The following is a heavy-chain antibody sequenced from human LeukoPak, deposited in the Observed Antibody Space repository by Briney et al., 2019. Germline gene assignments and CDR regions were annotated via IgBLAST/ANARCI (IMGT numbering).Heavy chain of an antibody. CDR2: INHSGST. CDR1: GGSFSGYY. V-gene: IGHV4-34*01. J-gene: IGHJ6*03. D-gene: IGHD5-18*01. CDR3: ARHVDTAISPHMDV. Sequence: SETLSLTCAVYGGSFSGYYWSWIRQPPGKGLEWIGEINHSGSTNYNPSLKSRVTISVDTSKNQFPLKLSSVTAADTAVYYCARHVDTAISPHMDVWGKGTTVTISS.